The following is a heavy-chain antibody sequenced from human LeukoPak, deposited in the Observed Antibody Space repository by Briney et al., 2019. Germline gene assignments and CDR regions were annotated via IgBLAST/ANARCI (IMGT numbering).Heavy chain of an antibody. CDR1: GFTFSSYA. CDR2: FSGSGGST. J-gene: IGHJ4*02. CDR3: MSRDYGDYGAPSYFDY. Sequence: GGSLRLSCAASGFTFSSYAMSWVRQAPGKGLECISGFSGSGGSTYYADSVKGRFTISRDNSKNTLYLQMNSLRAEDTAVYYCMSRDYGDYGAPSYFDYWGQGTLVTVSS. V-gene: IGHV3-23*01. D-gene: IGHD4-17*01.